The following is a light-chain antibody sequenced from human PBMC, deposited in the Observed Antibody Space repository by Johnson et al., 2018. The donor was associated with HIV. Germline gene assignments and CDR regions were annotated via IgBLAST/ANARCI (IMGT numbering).Light chain of an antibody. J-gene: IGLJ1*01. Sequence: QSVLTQPPSVSAAPGQKVTISCSGSSSNIGNNYVSWYQQLPGTAPKLLIYDNNKRPSGIPDRFSGSKSGTSATLGITGLQTGYEADYYCGTWDSSLSAVYVFGTVTKVTVL. V-gene: IGLV1-51*01. CDR1: SSNIGNNY. CDR2: DNN. CDR3: GTWDSSLSAVYV.